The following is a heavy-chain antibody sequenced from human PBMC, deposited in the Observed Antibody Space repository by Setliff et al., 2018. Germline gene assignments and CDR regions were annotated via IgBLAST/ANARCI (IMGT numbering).Heavy chain of an antibody. CDR1: GNSISSDY. V-gene: IGHV4-4*07. CDR3: ARGKSYYYYMDV. J-gene: IGHJ6*03. Sequence: SETLSLTCTVSGNSISSDYRSWIRQPAGKGLEWIGRIYTSGNTNYNPSLKSRVTMSVDTSKKQFSLKLSSVTAADTAVYYCARGKSYYYYMDVWGKGTTVTVSS. CDR2: IYTSGNT.